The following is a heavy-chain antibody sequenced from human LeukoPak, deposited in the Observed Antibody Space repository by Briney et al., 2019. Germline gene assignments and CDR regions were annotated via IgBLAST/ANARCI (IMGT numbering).Heavy chain of an antibody. V-gene: IGHV3-30*02. J-gene: IGHJ3*02. D-gene: IGHD2-15*01. CDR1: GFTFSSYG. CDR3: AKDLKLYCSYDAFDI. Sequence: PGGSLRLSCAASGFTFSSYGMHWVRQAPGKGLEWVAFIRYDGSNKYYADSVKGRFTISRDNSKNTLYLQMNSLRAEDTAVYYCAKDLKLYCSYDAFDIWGQGTMVTVSS. CDR2: IRYDGSNK.